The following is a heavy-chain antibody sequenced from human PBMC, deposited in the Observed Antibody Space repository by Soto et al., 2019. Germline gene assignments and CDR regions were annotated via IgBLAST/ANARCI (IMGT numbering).Heavy chain of an antibody. CDR2: VGGSGGST. J-gene: IGHJ2*01. CDR1: GFTFSGYA. Sequence: PGGSLRLSCAASGFTFSGYAMSWVRQAPGKGLEWVSAVGGSGGSTYYADSVKGRFTISRDNSENTLFLQMNSLRAEDTAVYYCAKRPNPDWYFDLWGRGTLVTVSS. V-gene: IGHV3-23*01. CDR3: AKRPNPDWYFDL.